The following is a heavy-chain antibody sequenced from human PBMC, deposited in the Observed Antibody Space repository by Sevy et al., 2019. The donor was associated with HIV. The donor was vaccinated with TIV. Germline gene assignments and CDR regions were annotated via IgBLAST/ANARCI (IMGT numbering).Heavy chain of an antibody. Sequence: GSLRLSCAVSGFTFSSYTMNWVRQAPGKGLEWVSSISSSSSYIYYADSVKGRFTISRDNAKNSLYLQMNSLRAEDTGVDYCAREEEDYVWGTSRDLTFFDFWGQGTLVTVSS. J-gene: IGHJ4*02. D-gene: IGHD3-16*02. V-gene: IGHV3-21*01. CDR1: GFTFSSYT. CDR2: ISSSSSYI. CDR3: AREEEDYVWGTSRDLTFFDF.